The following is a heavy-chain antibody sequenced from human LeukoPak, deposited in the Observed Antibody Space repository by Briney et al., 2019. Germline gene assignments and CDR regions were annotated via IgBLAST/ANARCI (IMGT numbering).Heavy chain of an antibody. J-gene: IGHJ4*02. CDR1: GYSISSGYY. CDR2: INHSGST. D-gene: IGHD3-22*01. V-gene: IGHV4-38-2*02. Sequence: PSETLSLTCTVSGYSISSGYYWSWIRQPPGKGLEWIGEINHSGSTNYNPSLKSRVTISVDTSKNQFSLKLSSVTAADTAVYYCARDDAIVVGSFDYWGQGTLVTVSS. CDR3: ARDDAIVVGSFDY.